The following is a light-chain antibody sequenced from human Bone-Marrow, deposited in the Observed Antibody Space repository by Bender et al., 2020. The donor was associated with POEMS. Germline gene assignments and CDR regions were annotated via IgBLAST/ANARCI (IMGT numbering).Light chain of an antibody. CDR1: SSNIGAHYD. Sequence: QSALTQPASVSGSPGQSITISCTGSSSNIGAHYDVHWYQHLPGTAPKLLIYGYNNRPSGVPDRFSGSKSGTSASLAITGLQAEDEGDYYCQSYDNSLGGWVFGGGTKLTVL. V-gene: IGLV1-40*01. J-gene: IGLJ3*02. CDR2: GYN. CDR3: QSYDNSLGGWV.